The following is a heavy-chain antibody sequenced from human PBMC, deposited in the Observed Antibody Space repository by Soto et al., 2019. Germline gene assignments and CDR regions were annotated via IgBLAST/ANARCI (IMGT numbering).Heavy chain of an antibody. CDR3: TRDWGGYCSGGSCYSGAVPHAFDI. D-gene: IGHD2-15*01. Sequence: GGSLRLSCTASGFTFGDYAMSWFRQAPGKGLEWVGFIRSKAYGGTTEYAGFGKGRFTISREDSKSIAYLQMNSLKTEDTAVYYCTRDWGGYCSGGSCYSGAVPHAFDIWGQGTMVTVSS. J-gene: IGHJ3*02. CDR2: IRSKAYGGTT. CDR1: GFTFGDYA. V-gene: IGHV3-49*03.